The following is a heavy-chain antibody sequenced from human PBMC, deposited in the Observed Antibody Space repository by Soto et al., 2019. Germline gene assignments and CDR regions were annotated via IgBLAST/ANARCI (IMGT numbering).Heavy chain of an antibody. CDR2: MNPNSGNT. CDR1: GYIFPRYG. Sequence: ASVKVSCKASGYIFPRYGITWVRQAPGQGLEWMGWMNPNSGNTGYAQKFQGRVTMTRNTSISTAYMELSSLRSEDTAVYYCARGRSYYDFWSGYYRWDYYYYYGMDVWGQGTTVTVSS. CDR3: ARGRSYYDFWSGYYRWDYYYYYGMDV. J-gene: IGHJ6*02. V-gene: IGHV1-8*01. D-gene: IGHD3-3*01.